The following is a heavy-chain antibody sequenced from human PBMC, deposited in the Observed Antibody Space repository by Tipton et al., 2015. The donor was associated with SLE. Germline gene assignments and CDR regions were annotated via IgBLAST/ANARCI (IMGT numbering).Heavy chain of an antibody. Sequence: TLSLTCTVSGGSISSYYWSWIRQPPGKGLEWIGYIYHSGSTNYNPSLKSRVTISVDTSKNQFSLKLSSVTAADTAVYYCARDLRFGNGLRLLTGYGMDIWGQGTTVTVSS. CDR1: GGSISSYY. V-gene: IGHV4-59*01. J-gene: IGHJ6*02. D-gene: IGHD4-17*01. CDR3: ARDLRFGNGLRLLTGYGMDI. CDR2: IYHSGST.